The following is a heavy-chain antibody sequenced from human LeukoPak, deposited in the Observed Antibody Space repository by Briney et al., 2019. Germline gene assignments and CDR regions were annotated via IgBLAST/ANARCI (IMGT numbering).Heavy chain of an antibody. CDR3: ARHSRGRSFFDY. V-gene: IGHV3-66*04. Sequence: GGSLRLSCAASGFTISSNYMSWVRRAPGKGLEWVSIIYSGGGTYHADSVKGRFTISRDNSKNTLYLQMNSLRVEDTAVYYCARHSRGRSFFDYWDQGTLVTVAS. D-gene: IGHD6-19*01. CDR1: GFTISSNY. J-gene: IGHJ4*02. CDR2: IYSGGGT.